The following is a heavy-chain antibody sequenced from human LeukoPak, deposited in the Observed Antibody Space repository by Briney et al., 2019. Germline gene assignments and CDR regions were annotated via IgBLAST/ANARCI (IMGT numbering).Heavy chain of an antibody. CDR3: ARDTVGSLDY. D-gene: IGHD1-26*01. V-gene: IGHV3-7*01. J-gene: IGHJ4*02. CDR2: IKQDGGTR. CDR1: GFTFTNSW. Sequence: PGGSLRLSCAASGFTFTNSWMAWVRQAPRKWLEWVANIKQDGGTRHYADSLRGRFTISRDNPKNSLYLQMNSLRADDTAVYYCARDTVGSLDYWGQGILVTVAS.